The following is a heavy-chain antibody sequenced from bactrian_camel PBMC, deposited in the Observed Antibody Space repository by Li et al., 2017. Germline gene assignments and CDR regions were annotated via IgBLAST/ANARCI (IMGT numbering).Heavy chain of an antibody. V-gene: IGHV3S40*01. CDR3: ARQIGAGPVGGISY. Sequence: VQLVESGGGLVQPGGSLRLSCAASGFTFSTYDMSWVRQAPGKGLEWVSVISSGGGSTYYTYYTDSVKGRFTISRDAAKDTLYLQLNSLKTEDTAMYYCARQIGAGPVGGISYWGQGTQVTVS. J-gene: IGHJ4*01. CDR2: ISSGGGSTYYT. D-gene: IGHD5*01. CDR1: GFTFSTYD.